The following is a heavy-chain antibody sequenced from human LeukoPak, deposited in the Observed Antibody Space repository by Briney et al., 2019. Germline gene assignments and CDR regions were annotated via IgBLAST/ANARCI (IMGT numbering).Heavy chain of an antibody. CDR2: IYGGGST. Sequence: PGGSLRLFCAVSAFTVSSNYVRWVGQPPRKGLEWVSVIYGGGSTNYADSVKVLFTISRDNSKNTLYLQMNSLRAEDTAVYYCARDHSGSYQRAFDIWGQGTMVTVSS. V-gene: IGHV3-66*02. CDR3: ARDHSGSYQRAFDI. CDR1: AFTVSSNY. D-gene: IGHD1-26*01. J-gene: IGHJ3*02.